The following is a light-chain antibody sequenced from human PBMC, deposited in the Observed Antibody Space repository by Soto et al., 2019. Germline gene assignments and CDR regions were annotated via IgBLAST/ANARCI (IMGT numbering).Light chain of an antibody. CDR2: GAS. Sequence: TPSPWTVSLYPGETATRACGDSQSVSNSYLAWYHQKPGQAPRLLIYGASSRATGIPDRFSGSGSGTVFTLTINLLEPDDLAVYCCHQYGNSPQRFGQGAKV. V-gene: IGKV3-20*01. J-gene: IGKJ1*01. CDR3: HQYGNSPQR. CDR1: QSVSNSY.